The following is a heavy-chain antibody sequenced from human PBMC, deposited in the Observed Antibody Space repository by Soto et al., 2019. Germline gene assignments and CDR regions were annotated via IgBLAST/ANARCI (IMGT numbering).Heavy chain of an antibody. CDR2: INPNSGGT. CDR3: ARGEREGTVTKGFDI. D-gene: IGHD3-16*01. V-gene: IGHV1-2*04. Sequence: QVQLVQSGAEVKKPGASVKVSCTASGYTFTGYYMHWMRQAPGQGLEWMGWINPNSGGTNYAQTFQGWVTMTRDTPNNTASMELSRLRSDDTAVYYCARGEREGTVTKGFDIWGQGTMVTVSS. CDR1: GYTFTGYY. J-gene: IGHJ3*02.